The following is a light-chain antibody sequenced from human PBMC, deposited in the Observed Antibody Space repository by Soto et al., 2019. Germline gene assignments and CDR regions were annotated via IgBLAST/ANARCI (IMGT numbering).Light chain of an antibody. CDR1: QSLLHSNGYNY. Sequence: DIVMTQSPLSLPVTPGEPASISCRSSQSLLHSNGYNYLDWYLQKPGQSPQLLIYLGSNRASGVPDRFSGSGSGTDFTLKISRVEAEYVGVYYCMQDTFGQGTKLEIK. CDR3: MQDT. V-gene: IGKV2-28*01. J-gene: IGKJ2*01. CDR2: LGS.